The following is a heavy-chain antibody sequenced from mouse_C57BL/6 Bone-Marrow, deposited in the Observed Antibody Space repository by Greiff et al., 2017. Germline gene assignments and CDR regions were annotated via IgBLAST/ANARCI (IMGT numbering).Heavy chain of an antibody. Sequence: VQLQQSGAELVKPGASVKLSCTASGFNIKDYYMHWVKQRTEQGLAWIGRIDPEDGETKYAPKFQGKATITADTSSNAAYLQLSSLTSEDTAVYYCAPHYYGKGFDVWGTGTTVTVSS. V-gene: IGHV14-2*01. CDR1: GFNIKDYY. J-gene: IGHJ1*03. CDR2: IDPEDGET. D-gene: IGHD1-2*01. CDR3: APHYYGKGFDV.